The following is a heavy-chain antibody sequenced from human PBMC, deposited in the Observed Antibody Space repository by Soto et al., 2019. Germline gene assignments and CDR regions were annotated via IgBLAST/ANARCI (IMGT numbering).Heavy chain of an antibody. V-gene: IGHV1-8*01. CDR1: GYTFTSYD. CDR3: ARGERFLEWFQFDY. D-gene: IGHD3-3*01. CDR2: MNPNSGNT. J-gene: IGHJ4*02. Sequence: GASVKVSCKASGYTFTSYDINWVRQATGQGLEWMGWMNPNSGNTGFAQKFQGRVTMTRDTSISTAYMELSSLRSEDTAVYYCARGERFLEWFQFDYWGQGTLVTVSS.